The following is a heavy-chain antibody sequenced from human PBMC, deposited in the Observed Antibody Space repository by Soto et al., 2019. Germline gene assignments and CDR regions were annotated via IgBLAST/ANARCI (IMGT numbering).Heavy chain of an antibody. CDR1: GGSVSSDTHY. D-gene: IGHD2-2*02. V-gene: IGHV4-61*01. Sequence: PSETLSLTCTVSGGSVSSDTHYWSWIRQPPGKRLECIGFIYYSGSTNYNPSLKSRITMSVDTSKNQFSLQLRSVIVADTAVYHCARFVRSCSGTTCYTRADVWGQGNTVTVSS. J-gene: IGHJ6*02. CDR3: ARFVRSCSGTTCYTRADV. CDR2: IYYSGST.